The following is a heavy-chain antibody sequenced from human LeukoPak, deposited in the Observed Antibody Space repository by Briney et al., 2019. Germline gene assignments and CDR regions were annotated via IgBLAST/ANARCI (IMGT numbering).Heavy chain of an antibody. D-gene: IGHD6-19*01. Sequence: SETLSLTCTVSGGSISSSSYYWGWIRQPPGKGLEWIGSIYYSGSTDYNPSLKSRVTISLDTSKNQFSLKLSSVTAADTAVYYCARDIWLGGALKSFDYWGQGTPVTVSS. J-gene: IGHJ4*02. V-gene: IGHV4-39*07. CDR1: GGSISSSSYY. CDR2: IYYSGST. CDR3: ARDIWLGGALKSFDY.